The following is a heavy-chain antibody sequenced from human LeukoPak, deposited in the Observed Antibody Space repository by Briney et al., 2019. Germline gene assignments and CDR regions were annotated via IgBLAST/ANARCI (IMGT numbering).Heavy chain of an antibody. J-gene: IGHJ4*02. D-gene: IGHD5-12*01. Sequence: SETLSLTCTVSGDSISSYYWSWIRQPPGKGLEWLGDIYYSGSNNYNPSLKSRVTISVDTSKNQLSLKVSSVTAADTAVYYCARRSYSGYETFDYWGQGILVTVSS. CDR1: GDSISSYY. CDR3: ARRSYSGYETFDY. V-gene: IGHV4-59*08. CDR2: IYYSGSN.